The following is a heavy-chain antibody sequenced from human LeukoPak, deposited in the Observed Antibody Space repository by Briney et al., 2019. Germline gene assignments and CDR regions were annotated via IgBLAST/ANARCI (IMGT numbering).Heavy chain of an antibody. Sequence: GGSLRLSCAASGFTFDDYTMHWVRHAPGKGLEWVSLISWDGGSTYYADSVKGRFTISRDNSKNSLYLQMNSLRTEDTALYYCAKDIAEYYDRGGGFDYWGQGTLVTVSS. CDR3: AKDIAEYYDRGGGFDY. V-gene: IGHV3-43*01. CDR2: ISWDGGST. CDR1: GFTFDDYT. J-gene: IGHJ4*02. D-gene: IGHD3-9*01.